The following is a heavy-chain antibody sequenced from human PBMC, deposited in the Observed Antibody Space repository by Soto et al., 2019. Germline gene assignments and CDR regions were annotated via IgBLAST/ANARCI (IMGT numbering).Heavy chain of an antibody. Sequence: QPGGSLRLSCAASGFTFSSYAMSWVRQAPGKGLEWVSAISGSGGSTYYADSVKGRFTISRDNSKNTLYLQMNSLRAEDTAVYYCAKGSVRYDFWSVTFHVVDGPNYYYGMDVWGQGTTVTVSS. D-gene: IGHD3-3*01. CDR3: AKGSVRYDFWSVTFHVVDGPNYYYGMDV. CDR2: ISGSGGST. J-gene: IGHJ6*02. V-gene: IGHV3-23*01. CDR1: GFTFSSYA.